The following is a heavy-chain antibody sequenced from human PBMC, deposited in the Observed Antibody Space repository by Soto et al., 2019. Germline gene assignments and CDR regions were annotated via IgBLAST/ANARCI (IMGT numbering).Heavy chain of an antibody. CDR3: ARQLVGENDY. CDR2: IYPGDSYT. J-gene: IGHJ4*02. Sequence: PGESLKISCKTSGYTFDTYWIGRVRQMPGKGLEWMGIIYPGDSYTRYSPSFEGQVTISVDKAITTAYLQWSSLRTSDSAMYFCARQLVGENDYWGQGTLVTVSS. V-gene: IGHV5-51*01. CDR1: GYTFDTYW.